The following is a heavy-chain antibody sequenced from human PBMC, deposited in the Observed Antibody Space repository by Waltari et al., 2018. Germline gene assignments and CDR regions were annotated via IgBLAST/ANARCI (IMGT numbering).Heavy chain of an antibody. CDR3: ARDPPLRVTTTYGMDV. D-gene: IGHD4-17*01. CDR1: GGTFSSYA. CDR2: IIPIFGTA. V-gene: IGHV1-69*08. J-gene: IGHJ6*02. Sequence: QVQLVQSGAEVKKPGSSVKVSCKASGGTFSSYAISWVRQAHGQGLEWMGRIIPIFGTANYAQKFQGRVTITADKSTSTAYMELSSLRSEDTAVYYCARDPPLRVTTTYGMDVWGQGTTVTVSS.